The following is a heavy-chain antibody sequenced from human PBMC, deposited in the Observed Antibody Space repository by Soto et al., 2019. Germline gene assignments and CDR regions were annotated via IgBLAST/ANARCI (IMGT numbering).Heavy chain of an antibody. V-gene: IGHV3-30*03. Sequence: GGSLRLSCAASGFTFSSYGMHWVRQAPGKGLEWVAVISYDGSNKYYADSVKGRFTISRDNSKNTLYLQMTSLRAEDTAVYYCARDKVATIRSSYYYYGMDVWGQGTTVTVSS. CDR2: ISYDGSNK. CDR1: GFTFSSYG. CDR3: ARDKVATIRSSYYYYGMDV. J-gene: IGHJ6*02. D-gene: IGHD5-12*01.